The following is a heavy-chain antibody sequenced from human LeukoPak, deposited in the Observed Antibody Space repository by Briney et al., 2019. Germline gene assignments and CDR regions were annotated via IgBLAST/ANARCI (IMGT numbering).Heavy chain of an antibody. CDR2: IYYSGST. D-gene: IGHD2-8*01. J-gene: IGHJ4*01. Sequence: PSETLSLTCTVSGGSISSGGYYWSWIRQHPGKGLEWIGYIYYSGSTYYNPSLKSRVTISVDTSKNQFSLKLSSVTAADTAVYYCARGMVYAIFFDYWGQEPWSPSPQ. V-gene: IGHV4-31*03. CDR1: GGSISSGGYY. CDR3: ARGMVYAIFFDY.